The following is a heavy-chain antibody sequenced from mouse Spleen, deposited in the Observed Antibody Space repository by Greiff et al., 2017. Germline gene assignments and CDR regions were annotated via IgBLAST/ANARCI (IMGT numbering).Heavy chain of an antibody. CDR1: GYSITSGYD. CDR3: ASGPAYYGNYEAWFAY. CDR2: ISYSGST. D-gene: IGHD2-10*01. Sequence: EVQRVESGPGMVKPSQSLSLTCTVTGYSITSGYDWHWIRHFPGNKLEWMGYISYSGSTNYNPSLKSRISITHDTSKNHFFLKLNSVTTEDTATYYCASGPAYYGNYEAWFAYWGQGTLVTVSA. V-gene: IGHV3-1*01. J-gene: IGHJ3*01.